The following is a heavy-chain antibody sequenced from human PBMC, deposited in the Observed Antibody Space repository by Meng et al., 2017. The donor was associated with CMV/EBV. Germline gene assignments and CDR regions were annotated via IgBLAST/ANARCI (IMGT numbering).Heavy chain of an antibody. J-gene: IGHJ6*02. V-gene: IGHV4-34*01. Sequence: SDILSLTSAVYGGSFSGYYWSRTRQPPGKGLECVGEIHHTGSTNYNPSLKSRVTISVDTSKNQPSLKLSSVTAADTAVYYCARVPHRGYDFWSGYYNLLSYYYYCGMDVWGQGTTVTVSS. D-gene: IGHD3-3*01. CDR3: ARVPHRGYDFWSGYYNLLSYYYYCGMDV. CDR2: IHHTGST. CDR1: GGSFSGYY.